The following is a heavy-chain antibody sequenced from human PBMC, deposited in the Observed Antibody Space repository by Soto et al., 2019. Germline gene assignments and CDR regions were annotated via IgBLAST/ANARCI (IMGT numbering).Heavy chain of an antibody. CDR1: GFTFSSYW. D-gene: IGHD6-19*01. J-gene: IGHJ4*02. V-gene: IGHV3-74*01. Sequence: EVQLVESGGGLVQPGGSLRLSCAASGFTFSSYWMHWVRQAPGKGLVWVSRINSDGSSTSYADSVKGRFTISRDNAKNTLYLQMNSLRAEDMAVYYCARDPNSSGWFGGGRRFDYWGQGTLVTVSS. CDR3: ARDPNSSGWFGGGRRFDY. CDR2: INSDGSST.